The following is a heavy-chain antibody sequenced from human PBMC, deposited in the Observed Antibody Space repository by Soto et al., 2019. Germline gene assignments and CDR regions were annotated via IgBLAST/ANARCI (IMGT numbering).Heavy chain of an antibody. Sequence: QLQLQESGPGLVKPSETLSLTCTVSGGSIRSSSYYWGWIRQPPGKGLEWIGSINYSGSTYYNPSLKSRVTLSLDTSKNPFSLKLSSVTAADTAVYYCARHDAATVTYVEYWGQGTLVTLSS. CDR3: ARHDAATVTYVEY. CDR2: INYSGST. J-gene: IGHJ4*02. CDR1: GGSIRSSSYY. D-gene: IGHD4-17*01. V-gene: IGHV4-39*01.